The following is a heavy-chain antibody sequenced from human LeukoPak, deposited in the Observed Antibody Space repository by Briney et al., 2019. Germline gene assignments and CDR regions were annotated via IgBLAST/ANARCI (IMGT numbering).Heavy chain of an antibody. V-gene: IGHV1-69*13. CDR3: AREIRGYSGYDPDYYYYYMDV. CDR2: IIPIFGTA. Sequence: ASVKVSCKASGGTFSSYAISWVRQAPGQGLEWMGVIIPIFGTANYAQKFQGRVTITAGESTSTAYTELSSLRSEDTAVYYCAREIRGYSGYDPDYYYYYMDVWGKGTTVTVSS. D-gene: IGHD5-12*01. J-gene: IGHJ6*03. CDR1: GGTFSSYA.